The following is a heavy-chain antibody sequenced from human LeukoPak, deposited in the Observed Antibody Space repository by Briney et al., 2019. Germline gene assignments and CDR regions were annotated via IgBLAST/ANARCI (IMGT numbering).Heavy chain of an antibody. D-gene: IGHD6-13*01. Sequence: SETLSLTCAVYGESFTTFYWGWIRQTPGKGLEWIGEINHTGSTNYNPSLTRRVTISVDTAKNQFSLKLSSVTAADTAVYYCATSPLGWYSSSWYTVFDIWGQGTMVTVSS. CDR3: ATSPLGWYSSSWYTVFDI. V-gene: IGHV4-34*01. CDR1: GESFTTFY. J-gene: IGHJ3*02. CDR2: INHTGST.